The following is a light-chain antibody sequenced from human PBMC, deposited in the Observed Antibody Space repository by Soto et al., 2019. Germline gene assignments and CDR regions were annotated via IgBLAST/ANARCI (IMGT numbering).Light chain of an antibody. V-gene: IGKV3-11*01. J-gene: IGKJ1*01. Sequence: EVVLTQSPATLSLSPGERATISCRASENVRTFVDWYQQKPGQAPRLLIYGASNRATGIPARFSGSGSGTDFTLTINNLEPEDFAVYYCQQHSHWPPWTFGQGTRVEIQ. CDR1: ENVRTF. CDR3: QQHSHWPPWT. CDR2: GAS.